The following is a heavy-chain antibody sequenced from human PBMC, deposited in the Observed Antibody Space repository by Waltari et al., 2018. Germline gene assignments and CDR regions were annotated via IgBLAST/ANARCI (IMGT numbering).Heavy chain of an antibody. Sequence: QVQLQESGPGLVKPSETLSLTCAVSGYSISSGYYWGWIRQPPGKGLEWIGSIYHSGSNYYNPSLKSRVTISVDTSKNQFSLKLSSVTAADTAVYYCARSPDYYDSSGPIDYWGQGTLVTVSS. CDR3: ARSPDYYDSSGPIDY. V-gene: IGHV4-38-2*01. CDR1: GYSISSGYY. J-gene: IGHJ4*02. D-gene: IGHD3-22*01. CDR2: IYHSGSN.